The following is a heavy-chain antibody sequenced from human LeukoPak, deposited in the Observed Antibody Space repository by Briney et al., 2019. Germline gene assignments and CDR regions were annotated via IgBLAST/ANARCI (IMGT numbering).Heavy chain of an antibody. CDR2: INPNSGGT. Sequence: AAVNVCCKASGYTFTGYYMHWVRQAPGQGLEWMGWINPNSGGTNYAQKFQGRVTMTRDTSISTAYMELSRLRSDDTAVYYCARKGPNYYGMDVWGQRTTAPDSS. V-gene: IGHV1-2*02. J-gene: IGHJ6*02. CDR3: ARKGPNYYGMDV. CDR1: GYTFTGYY.